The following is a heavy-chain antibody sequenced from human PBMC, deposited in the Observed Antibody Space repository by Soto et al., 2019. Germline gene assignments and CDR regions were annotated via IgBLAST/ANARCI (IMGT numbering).Heavy chain of an antibody. CDR1: DGSIASGSYY. J-gene: IGHJ4*02. CDR3: TRGLDRAKLGY. V-gene: IGHV4-31*03. CDR2: IHYSGSI. D-gene: IGHD1-26*01. Sequence: SETLSLTCTVSDGSIASGSYYRSWVRQYPGKGLEWIGSIHYSGSIYYSPSLRSRLTMSADTSKNQFSLKLSSVTVADTAVYYCTRGLDRAKLGYWGQG.